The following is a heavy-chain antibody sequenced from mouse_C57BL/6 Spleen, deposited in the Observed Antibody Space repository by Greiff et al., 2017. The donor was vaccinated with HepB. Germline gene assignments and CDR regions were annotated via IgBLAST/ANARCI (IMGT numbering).Heavy chain of an antibody. V-gene: IGHV1-26*01. CDR3: ARWFGYYVVDY. Sequence: EVQLQQSGPELVKPGASVKISCKASGYTFTDYYMNWVKQSHGKSLEWIGDINPNNGGTSYNQKFKGKATLTVDKSSSTAYMELRSLTSEDSAVYYCARWFGYYVVDYWGQGTTLTVSS. J-gene: IGHJ2*01. D-gene: IGHD2-3*01. CDR1: GYTFTDYY. CDR2: INPNNGGT.